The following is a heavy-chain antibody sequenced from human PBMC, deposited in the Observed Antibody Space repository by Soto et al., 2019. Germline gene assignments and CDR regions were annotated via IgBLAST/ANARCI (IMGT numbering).Heavy chain of an antibody. Sequence: GGSQRLSCAASGFTFSNAWMSWVRQAPGKGLEWVGRIKSKTDGGTTDYAAPVKGRFTISRDDSKNALYLQINSLKTGDTAVYYCTTGGYYIDYYYGMDVWGQGTTVTVS. J-gene: IGHJ6*02. CDR3: TTGGYYIDYYYGMDV. V-gene: IGHV3-15*01. CDR2: IKSKTDGGTT. D-gene: IGHD3-3*01. CDR1: GFTFSNAW.